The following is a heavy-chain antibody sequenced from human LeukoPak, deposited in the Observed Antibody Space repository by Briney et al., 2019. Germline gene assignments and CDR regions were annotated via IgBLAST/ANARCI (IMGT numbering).Heavy chain of an antibody. Sequence: SQTLSLTCAISGDSVSSKSAAWNGVRQSPSRGLEWRGRTYYRSKWYNEYAQSVKSRITISPDTFKHHFSLQLNSVTPEDTALYYCARETRVISSSWFDYWGQGTLVTVSS. D-gene: IGHD6-13*01. CDR1: GDSVSSKSAA. CDR3: ARETRVISSSWFDY. V-gene: IGHV6-1*01. J-gene: IGHJ4*02. CDR2: TYYRSKWYN.